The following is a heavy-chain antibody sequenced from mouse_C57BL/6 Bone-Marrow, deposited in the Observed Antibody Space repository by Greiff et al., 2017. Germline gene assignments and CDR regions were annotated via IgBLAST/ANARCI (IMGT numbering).Heavy chain of an antibody. CDR1: GFTFSSYG. J-gene: IGHJ2*01. Sequence: VQLKESGGDLVKPGGSLKLSCAASGFTFSSYGMSWVRQTPDKRLGWVATISSGGSYTYYPDSVKGRFTISRDNAKNTLYLQMSSLKSEDTAMYYCAIYPYYFDYWGQGTTLTVSS. CDR3: AIYPYYFDY. CDR2: ISSGGSYT. V-gene: IGHV5-6*01.